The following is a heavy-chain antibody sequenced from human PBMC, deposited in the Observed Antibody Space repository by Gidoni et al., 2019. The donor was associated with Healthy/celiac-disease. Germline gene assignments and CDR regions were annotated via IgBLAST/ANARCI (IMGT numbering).Heavy chain of an antibody. Sequence: QVQLVQSGAEVKKPGASVKVSCKASGYTFTSYAMHWVRQAPGQRLEWMGWINAGNGNTKYSQKFQGRVTITRDTSASTAYMELSSLRSEDTAVYYCARGGYYYDSSGYYYRASSFDYWGQGTLVTVSS. CDR1: GYTFTSYA. V-gene: IGHV1-3*01. CDR2: INAGNGNT. J-gene: IGHJ4*02. CDR3: ARGGYYYDSSGYYYRASSFDY. D-gene: IGHD3-22*01.